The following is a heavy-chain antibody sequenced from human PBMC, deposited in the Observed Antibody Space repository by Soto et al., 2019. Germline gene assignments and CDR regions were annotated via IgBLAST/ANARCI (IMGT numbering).Heavy chain of an antibody. V-gene: IGHV2-5*02. Sequence: QITLKESGPTLVKPTQTLTLTCTFSGFSLSTNGVGVGWIRQPPGKALEWLALIYWDDDERYSPSLKSRLTITKDTSKNQVVLTLTNMDPVDTATYYCAHRASGIKEGIFDYWGQGTLVTVSS. CDR3: AHRASGIKEGIFDY. D-gene: IGHD1-26*01. CDR2: IYWDDDE. J-gene: IGHJ4*02. CDR1: GFSLSTNGVG.